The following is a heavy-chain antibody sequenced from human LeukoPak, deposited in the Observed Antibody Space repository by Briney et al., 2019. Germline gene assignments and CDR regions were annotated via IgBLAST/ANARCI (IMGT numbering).Heavy chain of an antibody. J-gene: IGHJ4*02. V-gene: IGHV3-23*01. CDR1: GFTFSSYA. D-gene: IGHD6-19*01. Sequence: PGGSLRLSCAASGFTFSSYATSWVRQAPGKGLEWVSAIRGSGGSTYYADSVKGRFTISRDNSKNTLYLQMNSLRAEDTAVYYCAKGSVAGPWYFDYWGQGTLVTVSS. CDR2: IRGSGGST. CDR3: AKGSVAGPWYFDY.